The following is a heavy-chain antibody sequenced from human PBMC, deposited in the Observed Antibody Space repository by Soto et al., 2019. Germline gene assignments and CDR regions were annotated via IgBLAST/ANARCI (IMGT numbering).Heavy chain of an antibody. D-gene: IGHD6-13*01. CDR3: AKENGYSSSWFEFDY. CDR2: ISGSGGST. Sequence: GGSLRLSCAASGFSLSGSLMSWVRQDPGKGLEWVSAISGSGGSTYYADSVKGRFTISRDNSKNTLYLQMNSLRAEDTAVYYCAKENGYSSSWFEFDYWGQGTLVTVSS. V-gene: IGHV3-23*01. J-gene: IGHJ4*02. CDR1: GFSLSGSL.